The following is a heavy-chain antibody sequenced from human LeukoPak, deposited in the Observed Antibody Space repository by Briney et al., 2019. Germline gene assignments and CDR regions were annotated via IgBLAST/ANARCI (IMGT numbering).Heavy chain of an antibody. J-gene: IGHJ4*02. CDR3: ARDRGWNTFDY. Sequence: GGSLRLSCAAPGFTFSVYWMAWVRQAPGKGLEWVANIREDGTVKHYVDSVKGRLTISRDNAKESLFLQMNSLRAEDTAVYYCARDRGWNTFDYWGQGTLVTVSS. V-gene: IGHV3-7*01. CDR1: GFTFSVYW. CDR2: IREDGTVK. D-gene: IGHD1/OR15-1a*01.